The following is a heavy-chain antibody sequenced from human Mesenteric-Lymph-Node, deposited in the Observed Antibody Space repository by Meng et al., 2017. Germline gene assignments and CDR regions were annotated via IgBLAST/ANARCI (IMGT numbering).Heavy chain of an antibody. J-gene: IGHJ4*02. CDR3: ARVGGDFFDSSGPNY. D-gene: IGHD3-22*01. Sequence: GESLKISCATSGFTFSNYWMTWVRQAPGKGLEWVANIKQDGNVKNYVDSVKGRFTISRDNAKNSLYLQMDSLRADDTAVYYCARVGGDFFDSSGPNYWGQGTLVTVSS. CDR1: GFTFSNYW. V-gene: IGHV3-7*01. CDR2: IKQDGNVK.